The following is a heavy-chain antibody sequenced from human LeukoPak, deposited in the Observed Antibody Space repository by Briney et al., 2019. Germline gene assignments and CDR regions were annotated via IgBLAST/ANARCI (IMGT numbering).Heavy chain of an antibody. CDR1: GGSISSYY. Sequence: PSETLSLTCTVSGGSISSYYWSWIRQPPGKGLEWIGYIHYSGRTYYNPSLKSRVSISLDTSKNQFSLKLSSVTAADTAEYYCARGSSSWYSAYFDYWGQGTLVTVSS. V-gene: IGHV4-59*06. CDR3: ARGSSSWYSAYFDY. D-gene: IGHD6-13*01. J-gene: IGHJ4*02. CDR2: IHYSGRT.